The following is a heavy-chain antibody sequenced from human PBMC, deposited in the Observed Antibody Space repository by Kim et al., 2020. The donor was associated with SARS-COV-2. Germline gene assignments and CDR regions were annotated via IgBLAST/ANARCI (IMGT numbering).Heavy chain of an antibody. J-gene: IGHJ6*02. CDR3: AKYEYCSSTSCFSYGMGV. D-gene: IGHD2-2*01. V-gene: IGHV3-30*02. Sequence: KGRFTISRDNSKNTLYLQMNSLRAEDTAVYYCAKYEYCSSTSCFSYGMGVWGQGTTVTVSS.